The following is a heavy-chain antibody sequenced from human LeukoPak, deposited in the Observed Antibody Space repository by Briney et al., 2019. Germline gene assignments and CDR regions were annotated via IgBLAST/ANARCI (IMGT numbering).Heavy chain of an antibody. CDR1: GGSISSSSYY. D-gene: IGHD3-10*01. CDR2: IYYSGST. J-gene: IGHJ6*03. V-gene: IGHV4-39*07. CDR3: ARVNWFGELWGGDYYYYMDV. Sequence: SETLSLTCTVSGGSISSSSYYWGWIRQPPGKGLEWIGSIYYSGSTYYNPSLKSRVTISVDTSKNQFSLKLSSVTAADTAVYYCARVNWFGELWGGDYYYYMDVWGKGTTVTVSS.